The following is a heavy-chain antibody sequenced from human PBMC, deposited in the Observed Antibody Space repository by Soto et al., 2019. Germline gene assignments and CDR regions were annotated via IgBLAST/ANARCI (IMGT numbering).Heavy chain of an antibody. CDR1: GGSISSYY. Sequence: PSETLSLTCTVSGGSISSYYWSWIRQPPGKGLEWIGYIYYSGSTNYNPSLKSRVTISVDTSKNQFSLKLSSVTAADTAVYYCARVVPYYYYYMDVWGKGTTVTVS. D-gene: IGHD6-6*01. CDR2: IYYSGST. CDR3: ARVVPYYYYYMDV. J-gene: IGHJ6*03. V-gene: IGHV4-59*01.